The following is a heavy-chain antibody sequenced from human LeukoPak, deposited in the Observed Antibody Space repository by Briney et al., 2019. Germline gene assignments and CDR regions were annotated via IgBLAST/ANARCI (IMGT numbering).Heavy chain of an antibody. CDR1: GYTFTSYA. CDR2: INAGNGNT. V-gene: IGHV1-3*01. D-gene: IGHD2-2*01. J-gene: IGHJ5*02. CDR3: ARDPWGCSSTSCYYNWFDP. Sequence: ASVKVSCKASGYTFTSYAMHWVRQAPGQRLEWMGWINAGNGNTKYSQKFQGRVTITRDTSASTAYIELSSLRSEDTAVYYCARDPWGCSSTSCYYNWFDPWGQGTLVTVSS.